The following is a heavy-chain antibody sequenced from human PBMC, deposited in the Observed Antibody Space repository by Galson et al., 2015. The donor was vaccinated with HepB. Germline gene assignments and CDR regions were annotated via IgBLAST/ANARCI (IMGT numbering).Heavy chain of an antibody. V-gene: IGHV3-33*01. CDR1: GFTLGNYG. CDR3: AREGDSTSRFPFDY. D-gene: IGHD6-6*01. Sequence: SLRLSCAASGFTLGNYGMRWVRQSPGKGLEWVAFIWYDASNKYYGDSVKGRFTIFRDNSKNTLYLQMNSLRAEDTAMYYCAREGDSTSRFPFDYWGPGTLVTVSS. CDR2: IWYDASNK. J-gene: IGHJ4*02.